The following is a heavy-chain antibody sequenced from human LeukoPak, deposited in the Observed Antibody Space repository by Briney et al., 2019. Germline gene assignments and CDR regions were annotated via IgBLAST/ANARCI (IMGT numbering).Heavy chain of an antibody. CDR1: GFTFSDYY. V-gene: IGHV3-11*01. D-gene: IGHD5-18*01. Sequence: GGSLRLSCAASGFTFSDYYMSWIRQAPGKGLEWVSYISSSGSTIYYADSVKGRFTVSRDNAKNSLYLQMNSLRAEDTAVYYCARDEVDTAMVTTEYYYGMDVWGQGTTVTVSS. J-gene: IGHJ6*02. CDR2: ISSSGSTI. CDR3: ARDEVDTAMVTTEYYYGMDV.